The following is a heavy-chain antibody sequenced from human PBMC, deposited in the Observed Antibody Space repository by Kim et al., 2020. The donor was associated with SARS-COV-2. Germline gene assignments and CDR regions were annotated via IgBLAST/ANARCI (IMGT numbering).Heavy chain of an antibody. Sequence: GGSLRLSCAASGFTFDDYAMHWVRQAPGKGLEWVSGISWNSGSIGYADSVKGRFTISRDNAKNSLYLQMNSLRAEDTALYYCAKDSCSSTSCWDYYYYM. J-gene: IGHJ6*03. V-gene: IGHV3-9*01. CDR2: ISWNSGSI. CDR3: AKDSCSSTSCWDYYYYM. D-gene: IGHD2-2*01. CDR1: GFTFDDYA.